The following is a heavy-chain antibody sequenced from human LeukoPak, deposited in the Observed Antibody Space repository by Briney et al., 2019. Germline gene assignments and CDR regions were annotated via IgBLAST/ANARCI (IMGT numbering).Heavy chain of an antibody. CDR1: GGSISSSSYY. Sequence: SETLSLTCTVSGGSISSSSYYWGWIRQPPGKGLEWIGSIYYSGSTYYNPSLKSRVTISVDTSKNQFSLKLSSVTAADTAVYYCARSILEGSSFSLNPWGQGTLVTVSS. D-gene: IGHD6-13*01. J-gene: IGHJ5*02. CDR3: ARSILEGSSFSLNP. CDR2: IYYSGST. V-gene: IGHV4-39*01.